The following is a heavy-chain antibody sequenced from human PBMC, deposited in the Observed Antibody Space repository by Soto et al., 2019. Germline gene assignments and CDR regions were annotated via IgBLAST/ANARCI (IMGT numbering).Heavy chain of an antibody. CDR2: INSDGSST. D-gene: IGHD5-12*01. CDR1: GFTFSSYW. J-gene: IGHJ4*02. V-gene: IGHV3-74*01. Sequence: GGSLRLSCAASGFTFSSYWMHWVRQAPGKVLVWVSRINSDGSSTSYADSVKGRFTISRDNAKNTLYLQMNSLRAEDTAVYYCATQGYSGYDPHLDYWGQGTLVTVSS. CDR3: ATQGYSGYDPHLDY.